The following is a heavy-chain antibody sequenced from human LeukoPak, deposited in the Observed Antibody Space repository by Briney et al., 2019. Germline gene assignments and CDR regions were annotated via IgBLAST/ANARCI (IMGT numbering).Heavy chain of an antibody. D-gene: IGHD2-2*01. Sequence: GASVKVSCKASGYTFTGYYMHWVRQAPGQGLEWMGWINPNSGGTNYAQKFQGRVTMTRDTSISTAYMELSRLRSDDTAVYYCARDSGYCSSTSCYAGWSGTFDYWGQGTLVTVSS. V-gene: IGHV1-2*02. CDR3: ARDSGYCSSTSCYAGWSGTFDY. CDR2: INPNSGGT. CDR1: GYTFTGYY. J-gene: IGHJ4*02.